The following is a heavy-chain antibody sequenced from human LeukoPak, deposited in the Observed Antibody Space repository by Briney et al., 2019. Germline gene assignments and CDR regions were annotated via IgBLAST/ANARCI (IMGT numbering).Heavy chain of an antibody. CDR2: ISGGGGST. V-gene: IGHV3-23*01. J-gene: IGHJ3*02. Sequence: GGSLRLSCAASGFTFSSYAMSWVRQAPGKGLEWVSAISGGGGSTYYADSVKGWFTISRDNFKNTLYLQMNSLRAEDTAVYYCAKADSSGYYDAFDIWGQGTMVTVSS. D-gene: IGHD3-22*01. CDR3: AKADSSGYYDAFDI. CDR1: GFTFSSYA.